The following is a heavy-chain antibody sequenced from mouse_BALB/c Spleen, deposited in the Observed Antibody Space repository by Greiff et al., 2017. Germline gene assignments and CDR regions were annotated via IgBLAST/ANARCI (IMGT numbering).Heavy chain of an antibody. CDR2: IYPGDGDT. J-gene: IGHJ4*01. Sequence: QVQLKESGAELVRPGSSVKISCKASGYAFSSYWMNWVKQRPGQGLEWIGQIYPGDGDTNYNGKFKGKATLTADKSSSTAYMQLSSLTSEDSAVYFCAREEGAAMDYWGQGTSVTVSS. V-gene: IGHV1-80*01. CDR1: GYAFSSYW. CDR3: AREEGAAMDY.